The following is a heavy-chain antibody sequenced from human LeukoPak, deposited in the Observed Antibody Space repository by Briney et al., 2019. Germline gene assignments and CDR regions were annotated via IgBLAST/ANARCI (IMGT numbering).Heavy chain of an antibody. Sequence: SETLSLTCTVSGGSVSSYYWSWVRQPPGQGLEWIGYVCYGGTTSYSPSLKSRVTMSIDRSKNQFSLTLFSVTAADTAIYYCARDCTGGSCYPPSDAFDIWGQGTKVTVSS. CDR2: VCYGGTT. CDR1: GGSVSSYY. J-gene: IGHJ3*02. D-gene: IGHD2-15*01. CDR3: ARDCTGGSCYPPSDAFDI. V-gene: IGHV4-59*02.